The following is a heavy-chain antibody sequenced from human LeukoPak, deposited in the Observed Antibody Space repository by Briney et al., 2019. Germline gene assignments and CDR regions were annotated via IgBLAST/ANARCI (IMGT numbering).Heavy chain of an antibody. CDR1: GGSISSYY. J-gene: IGHJ5*02. CDR3: ARGGYYGSGNDFRFDP. V-gene: IGHV4-59*01. Sequence: SETLSLTCTVSGGSISSYYWSWIRQPPGRGLEWIGYIYYSGSTYYKPSLKSRVTISVGTSKNQFSLKLNSVTAADTAVYYCARGGYYGSGNDFRFDPWGQGTLVTVSS. CDR2: IYYSGST. D-gene: IGHD3-10*01.